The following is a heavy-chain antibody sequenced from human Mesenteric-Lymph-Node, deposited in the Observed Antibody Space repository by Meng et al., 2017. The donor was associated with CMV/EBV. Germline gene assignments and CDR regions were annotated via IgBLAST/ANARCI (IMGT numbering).Heavy chain of an antibody. CDR3: ARVAPDSSGYYFWYFDL. J-gene: IGHJ2*01. V-gene: IGHV3-66*01. Sequence: SGFTFSSYSMNWVRQAPGKGLEWVSVIYSGGSTSYADSVKGRFTFFRDSSRNTLYLQMNSLRAEDTAVYYCARVAPDSSGYYFWYFDLWGRGTLVTVSS. CDR1: GFTFSSYS. D-gene: IGHD3-22*01. CDR2: IYSGGST.